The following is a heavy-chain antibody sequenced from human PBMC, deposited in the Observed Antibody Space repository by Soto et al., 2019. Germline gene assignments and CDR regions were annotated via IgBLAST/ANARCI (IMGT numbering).Heavy chain of an antibody. CDR1: GYTFTAHY. Sequence: ASVKVSCKASGYTFTAHYMNWVRQAPGQGLEWMGWINPNSGDTKYVEKFQGRVTMTRDTSISTAYMELGSLRSDDTAVYYCASVNSGSYHHGLFDYWGQGALVTVSS. J-gene: IGHJ4*02. CDR2: INPNSGDT. CDR3: ASVNSGSYHHGLFDY. D-gene: IGHD1-26*01. V-gene: IGHV1-2*02.